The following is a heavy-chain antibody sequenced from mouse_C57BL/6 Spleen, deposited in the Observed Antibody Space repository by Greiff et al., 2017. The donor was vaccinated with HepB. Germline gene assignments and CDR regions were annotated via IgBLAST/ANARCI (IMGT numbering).Heavy chain of an antibody. CDR2: IYPGSGST. D-gene: IGHD2-3*01. CDR3: ARRYDGYYGYFDV. J-gene: IGHJ1*03. V-gene: IGHV1-55*01. CDR1: GYTFTSYW. Sequence: QVQLKESGAELVKPGASVKMSCKASGYTFTSYWITWVKQRPGQGLEWIGDIYPGSGSTNYNEKFKSKATLTVDTSSSTAYMQLSSLTSEDSAVYYCARRYDGYYGYFDVWGTGTTVTVSS.